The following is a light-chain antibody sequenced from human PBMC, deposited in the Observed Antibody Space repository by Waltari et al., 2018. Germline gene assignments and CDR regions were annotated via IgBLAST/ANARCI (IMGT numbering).Light chain of an antibody. V-gene: IGKV3-11*01. CDR2: DAS. CDR3: QQRSNWTPHT. CDR1: QSVGSY. J-gene: IGKJ2*01. Sequence: EIVFTQPPATLSSSPGDTATPSCSASQSVGSYLAWYQQKPGQPHRLLIYDASNRATGVPARFRASGSGTDFTLTISSLEAEDFAVYFCQQRSNWTPHTFGQGARLEIK.